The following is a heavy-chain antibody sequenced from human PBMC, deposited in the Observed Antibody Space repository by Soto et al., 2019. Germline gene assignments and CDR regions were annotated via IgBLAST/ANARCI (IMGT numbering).Heavy chain of an antibody. CDR1: GFTFRNYW. D-gene: IGHD3-22*01. CDR2: IKQDGSEK. V-gene: IGHV3-7*01. J-gene: IGHJ4*02. Sequence: EVQLVESGGGLAQPGGSLRLSCAASGFTFRNYWMSWVRQAPGKGLEWVANIKQDGSEKYYVDSVKGRFTISRDNAKNARNLQMNSLRAEDAAVYYCSRGSSFDDSSGYLAYWGQGTLVTVSS. CDR3: SRGSSFDDSSGYLAY.